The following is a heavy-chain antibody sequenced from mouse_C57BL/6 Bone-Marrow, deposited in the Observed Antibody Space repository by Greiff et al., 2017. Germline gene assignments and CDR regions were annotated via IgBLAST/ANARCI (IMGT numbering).Heavy chain of an antibody. CDR3: TRDYSSGYPYYAMDY. J-gene: IGHJ4*01. CDR2: ISSGGDYI. CDR1: GFTFSSYA. V-gene: IGHV5-9-1*02. Sequence: EVKLVESGEGLVKPGGSLKLSCAASGFTFSSYAMSWVRQTPEKRLEWVAYISSGGDYIYYADTVKGRFTISRDNARNTRYLQMSSLKSEDTAMYYCTRDYSSGYPYYAMDYWGQGTSVTVSS. D-gene: IGHD3-2*02.